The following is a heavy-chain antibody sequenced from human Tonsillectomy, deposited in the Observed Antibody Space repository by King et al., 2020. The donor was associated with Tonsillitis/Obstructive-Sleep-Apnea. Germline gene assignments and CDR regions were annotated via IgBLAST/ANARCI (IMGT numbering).Heavy chain of an antibody. Sequence: VQLVESGAEVKKPGASVKVSCKASGYTFTGYYMHWVRLAPGHGLEWMGWINPNSGATNYAQEFQDRVTMTRDTSINIAYMEVSRLRSDDTAVYYCAKGEGPRILDKCGVDACGQGTTVTVSS. V-gene: IGHV1-2*02. CDR1: GYTFTGYY. J-gene: IGHJ6*02. D-gene: IGHD2-15*01. CDR3: AKGEGPRILDKCGVDA. CDR2: INPNSGAT.